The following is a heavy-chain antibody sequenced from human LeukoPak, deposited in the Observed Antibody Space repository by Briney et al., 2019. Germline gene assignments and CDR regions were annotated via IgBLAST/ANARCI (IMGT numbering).Heavy chain of an antibody. Sequence: PSETLSLTCTVSGGSISSSSYYWGWIRQPPGKGLEWIGSIYYSGSTYYNPSLKSRVTISVDTSKNQFSLKLSSVTAADTAVYYCAGHRESSAYTALDYWGQGTLVTVSS. V-gene: IGHV4-39*01. CDR1: GGSISSSSYY. CDR2: IYYSGST. D-gene: IGHD3-16*01. CDR3: AGHRESSAYTALDY. J-gene: IGHJ4*02.